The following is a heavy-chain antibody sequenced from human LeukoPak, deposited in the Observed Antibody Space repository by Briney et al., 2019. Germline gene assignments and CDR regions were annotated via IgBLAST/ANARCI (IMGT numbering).Heavy chain of an antibody. CDR1: GGSFSGYY. D-gene: IGHD5-12*01. V-gene: IGHV4-34*01. CDR3: ARELKGLRKEAGYYFDY. Sequence: TSETLSLTCAVYGGSFSGYYWSWIRQPPGKGLEWIGEINHSGSTNYNPSLKSRVTISVDTSKNQFSLKLSSVTAADTAVYYCARELKGLRKEAGYYFDYWGQGTLVTVSS. J-gene: IGHJ4*02. CDR2: INHSGST.